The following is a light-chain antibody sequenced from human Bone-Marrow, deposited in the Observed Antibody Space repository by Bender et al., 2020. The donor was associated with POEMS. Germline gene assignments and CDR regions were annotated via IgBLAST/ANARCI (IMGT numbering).Light chain of an antibody. Sequence: QSALTQPASVSGSPGQSITISCTGNTNDVGSYSLVSWYQQHPGKAPKLIIYDVFRRPSGVSNRFSGSKSGNTASLTISGLQAEDEADYYCCSFAGRYTYVFGTGTKVTVL. V-gene: IGLV2-23*02. J-gene: IGLJ1*01. CDR1: TNDVGSYSL. CDR3: CSFAGRYTYV. CDR2: DVF.